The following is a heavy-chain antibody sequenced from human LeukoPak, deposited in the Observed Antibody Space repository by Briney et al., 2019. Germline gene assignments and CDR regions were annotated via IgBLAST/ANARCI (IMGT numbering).Heavy chain of an antibody. CDR1: GGSISSYY. D-gene: IGHD3-22*01. V-gene: IGHV4-59*01. Sequence: PSETLSLTCTASGGSISSYYWSWIRQPPGKGLEWIGYIYYSGSTNYNPSLKSRVTISVDTSKNQFSLKLSSVTAADTAVYYCARAPYYYDSSGRYYYGMDVWGQGTTVTVSS. CDR3: ARAPYYYDSSGRYYYGMDV. J-gene: IGHJ6*02. CDR2: IYYSGST.